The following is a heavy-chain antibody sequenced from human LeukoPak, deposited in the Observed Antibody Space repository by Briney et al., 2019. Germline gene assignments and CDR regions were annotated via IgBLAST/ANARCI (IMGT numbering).Heavy chain of an antibody. CDR1: GYTFTGYY. V-gene: IGHV1-2*02. D-gene: IGHD3-3*01. CDR2: INPNSGGT. CDR3: ARHFTIFGVADAFNI. J-gene: IGHJ3*02. Sequence: ASVKVSCKASGYTFTGYYMHWVRQAPGQGLEWMGWINPNSGGTNYAQKFQGRVTMTRDTSISTAYMELSRLRSDDTAVYYCARHFTIFGVADAFNIWGQGTMVTVSS.